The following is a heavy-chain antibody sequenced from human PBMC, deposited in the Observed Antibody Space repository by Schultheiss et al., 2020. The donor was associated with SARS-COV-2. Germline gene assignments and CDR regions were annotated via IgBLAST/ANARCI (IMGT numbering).Heavy chain of an antibody. CDR3: ARVTDEQLWSIYYYYGMDV. D-gene: IGHD5-18*01. CDR2: ISYDGSNK. J-gene: IGHJ6*02. V-gene: IGHV3-30*03. CDR1: GFTFSSYA. Sequence: GGSLRLSCAASGFTFSSYAMSWVRQAPGKGLEWVAVISYDGSNKYYADSVKGRFTISRDNSKNTLYLQMNSLRAEDTAVYYCARVTDEQLWSIYYYYGMDVWGQGTTVTVSS.